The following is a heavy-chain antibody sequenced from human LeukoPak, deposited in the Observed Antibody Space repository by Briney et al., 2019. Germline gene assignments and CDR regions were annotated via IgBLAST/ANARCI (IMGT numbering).Heavy chain of an antibody. D-gene: IGHD4-11*01. CDR3: AREDYSNYNFDY. J-gene: IGHJ4*02. V-gene: IGHV1-69*05. Sequence: SVKVYCKTSSGTSSSYAVSWEGQATGHGLKWMGGIIPTFGMPSYAPNFHGRVTISTDQSASTAYMELSTLRSEDTALYYCAREDYSNYNFDYWGQGSLVTVSS. CDR2: IIPTFGMP. CDR1: SGTSSSYA.